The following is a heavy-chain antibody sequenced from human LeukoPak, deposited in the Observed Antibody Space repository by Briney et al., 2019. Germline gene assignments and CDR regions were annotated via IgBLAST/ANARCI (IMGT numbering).Heavy chain of an antibody. J-gene: IGHJ3*02. V-gene: IGHV4-59*08. CDR1: GGSITGHY. CDR2: TSYSRTT. Sequence: PSETLSLTCAVSGGSITGHYWNWIRQTPGMRLEWIGYTSYSRTTIYNSYFEGRATMSIDTSKNQLYLNLTSVTAIDTAVYYCAKLGHSDGWYLGAFDIWGQGTTVIVSS. D-gene: IGHD6-19*01. CDR3: AKLGHSDGWYLGAFDI.